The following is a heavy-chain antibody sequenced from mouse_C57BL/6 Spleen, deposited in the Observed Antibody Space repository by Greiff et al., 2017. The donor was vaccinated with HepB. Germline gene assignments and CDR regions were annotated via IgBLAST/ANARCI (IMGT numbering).Heavy chain of an antibody. CDR2: IDPTDSYT. D-gene: IGHD1-1*01. CDR1: GYTFTSYW. J-gene: IGHJ2*01. V-gene: IGHV1-50*01. Sequence: QVHVKQPGAELVKPGASVKLSCKASGYTFTSYWMQWVKQRPGQGLEWIGEIDPTDSYTNYNQKFKAKATLTVDTSSSTAYMPLSSLTSEDSAVYYCARLLRYYFDYWGQGTTLTVSS. CDR3: ARLLRYYFDY.